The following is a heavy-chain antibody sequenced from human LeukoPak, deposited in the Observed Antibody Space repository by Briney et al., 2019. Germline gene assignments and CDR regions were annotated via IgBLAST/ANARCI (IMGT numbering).Heavy chain of an antibody. Sequence: PSETLSLTCTVSGGSIRSYYWSWIRQPAGKGLEWIGRIYTSGSTNYNPSLKSRVTMSVDTSKNQFSLKLSSVTAADTAVYYCARDTYYYDSSGYSFFDYWGQGTLVTVSS. CDR3: ARDTYYYDSSGYSFFDY. J-gene: IGHJ4*02. CDR2: IYTSGST. D-gene: IGHD3-22*01. V-gene: IGHV4-4*07. CDR1: GGSIRSYY.